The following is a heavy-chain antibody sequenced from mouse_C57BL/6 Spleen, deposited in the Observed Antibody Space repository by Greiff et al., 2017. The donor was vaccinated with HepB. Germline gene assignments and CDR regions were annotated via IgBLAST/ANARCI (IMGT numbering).Heavy chain of an antibody. CDR3: ARRGYYYGSSAWFAY. V-gene: IGHV5-9*01. CDR2: ISGGGGNT. CDR1: GFTFSSYT. J-gene: IGHJ3*01. Sequence: EVQGVESGGGLVKPGGSLKLSCAASGFTFSSYTMSWVRQTPEKRLEWVATISGGGGNTYYPDSVKGRFTISRDNAKNTLYLQMSSLRSEDTALYYCARRGYYYGSSAWFAYWGQGTLVTVSA. D-gene: IGHD1-1*01.